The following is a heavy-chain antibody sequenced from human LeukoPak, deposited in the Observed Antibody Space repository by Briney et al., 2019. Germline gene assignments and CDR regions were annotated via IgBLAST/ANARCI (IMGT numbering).Heavy chain of an antibody. CDR3: ARVGGAAGHYYYYYYYMDV. CDR2: IIPIFGTA. V-gene: IGHV1-69*06. J-gene: IGHJ6*03. CDR1: GGTFSSYA. D-gene: IGHD6-13*01. Sequence: SVKVSCKASGGTFSSYAISWVRQAPGQGLEWMGGIIPIFGTANYAQKFQGRVTITADKSTSTAYMELSSLRSEDTAVYYRARVGGAAGHYYYYYYYMDVWGKGTTVTVSS.